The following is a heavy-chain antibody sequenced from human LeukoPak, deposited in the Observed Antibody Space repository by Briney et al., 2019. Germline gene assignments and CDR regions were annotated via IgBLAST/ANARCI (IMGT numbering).Heavy chain of an antibody. V-gene: IGHV3-30*04. J-gene: IGHJ4*02. CDR1: GFTFTTFP. D-gene: IGHD6-19*01. CDR2: ISYDGTDK. Sequence: PGGSLRLSCAASGFTFTTFPMHWVRQPPGKGLEWVAVISYDGTDKYYADSVKGRSTISRDNSKSTLYLQMDSLRAEDTAVYYCASPNSMAGTHYFHYWGQGTLVTVSS. CDR3: ASPNSMAGTHYFHY.